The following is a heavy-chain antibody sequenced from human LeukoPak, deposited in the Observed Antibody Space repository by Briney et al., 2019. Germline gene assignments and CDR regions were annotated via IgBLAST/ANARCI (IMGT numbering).Heavy chain of an antibody. V-gene: IGHV3-49*03. CDR3: TRGGDIVVVVAATLDY. Sequence: PGGSLRLSCTASGFTFGDYAMSWFRQAPGKGLEWVGFIRSKAYGGTTEYAASVKGRFTISRDDSKSIAYLQMNNLKTEDTAVYYCTRGGDIVVVVAATLDYWGQGTLVTVSS. CDR1: GFTFGDYA. J-gene: IGHJ4*02. CDR2: IRSKAYGGTT. D-gene: IGHD2-15*01.